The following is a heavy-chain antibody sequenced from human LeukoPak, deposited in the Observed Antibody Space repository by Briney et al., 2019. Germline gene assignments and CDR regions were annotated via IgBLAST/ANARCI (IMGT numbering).Heavy chain of an antibody. CDR3: ARALLIVRGAY. V-gene: IGHV3-48*03. CDR2: ISSCGSTI. Sequence: GGSLRLSCAAAGFAFSIYEMNWVRQAPGKGLERVSYISSCGSTIYYADPVKGRFTISRDDAKNSLYLQTNNLSAEYTAIYYCARALLIVRGAYWGQGTLVTVSS. J-gene: IGHJ4*02. D-gene: IGHD3-22*01. CDR1: GFAFSIYE.